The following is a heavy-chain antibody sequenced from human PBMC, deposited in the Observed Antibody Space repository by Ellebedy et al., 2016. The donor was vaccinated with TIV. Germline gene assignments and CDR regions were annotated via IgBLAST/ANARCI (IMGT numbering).Heavy chain of an antibody. CDR3: AAYSGFRQPDYGVDL. Sequence: ASVKVSCKASGGTFSSYAISWVRQVPGQGLEWMGGIIGMFGTTSYAQRFRGRITMTRDTSTRTAFMDLSSLTSEDTAVYYCAAYSGFRQPDYGVDLWGQGTTVIVSS. CDR2: IIGMFGTT. CDR1: GGTFSSYA. J-gene: IGHJ6*02. V-gene: IGHV1-69*05. D-gene: IGHD3-22*01.